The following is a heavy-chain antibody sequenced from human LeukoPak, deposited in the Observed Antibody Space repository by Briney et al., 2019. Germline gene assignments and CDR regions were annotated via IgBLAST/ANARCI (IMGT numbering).Heavy chain of an antibody. CDR1: GITLSNYG. CDR2: ISGSGGST. J-gene: IGHJ4*02. D-gene: IGHD3-3*01. Sequence: GGSLRLSCAVSGITLSNYGMSWVRQAPGRGLEWVSAISGSGGSTYYADSVKGRFTLSRDNSKNTLYLQMNSLRAEDTAVYYCAIGGISYFDYWGQGTLVTVSS. CDR3: AIGGISYFDY. V-gene: IGHV3-23*01.